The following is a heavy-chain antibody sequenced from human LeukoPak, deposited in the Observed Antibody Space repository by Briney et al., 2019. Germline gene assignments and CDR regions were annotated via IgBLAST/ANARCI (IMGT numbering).Heavy chain of an antibody. V-gene: IGHV3-21*04. CDR3: AKHMIVVVKYYFDY. CDR1: GFTFSSYS. J-gene: IGHJ4*02. D-gene: IGHD3-22*01. Sequence: GGSLRLSCAASGFTFSSYSMNWVRQAPGKGLEWVSSISSSSSYIYYADSVKGRFTISRDNAKNSLYLQMNSLRAEDTAVYYCAKHMIVVVKYYFDYWGQGTLVTVSS. CDR2: ISSSSSYI.